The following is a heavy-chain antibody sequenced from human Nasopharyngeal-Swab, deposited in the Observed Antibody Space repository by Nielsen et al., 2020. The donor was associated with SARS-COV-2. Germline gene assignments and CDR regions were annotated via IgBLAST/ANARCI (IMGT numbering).Heavy chain of an antibody. D-gene: IGHD3-3*01. CDR1: GFPFNTFW. J-gene: IGHJ4*02. Sequence: GGSLRLSCSTFGFPFNTFWMSWVRQAPGKGLEWVANIKQDGSEKEYADSVKGRFTISRDNVKNSVYLQMNNLRGEDTAIYYCARNLGVVGTLGFDYWGQGTLVTVSS. CDR3: ARNLGVVGTLGFDY. V-gene: IGHV3-7*01. CDR2: IKQDGSEK.